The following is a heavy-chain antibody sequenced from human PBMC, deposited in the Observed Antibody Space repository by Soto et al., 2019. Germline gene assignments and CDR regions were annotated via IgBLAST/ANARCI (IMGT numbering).Heavy chain of an antibody. CDR1: GFTFSSYG. V-gene: IGHV3-30*18. D-gene: IGHD6-13*01. CDR3: AKDRQLVFDY. CDR2: ISYDGSNK. J-gene: IGHJ4*02. Sequence: QVQLVESGGGVVQPGRSLRLSCAASGFTFSSYGMHWVRQAPGKGLEWVAVISYDGSNKYYADSVKGRFTISRDHSKNTLYLQMNSLRAEDTAVYYCAKDRQLVFDYWGQGTLVTVSS.